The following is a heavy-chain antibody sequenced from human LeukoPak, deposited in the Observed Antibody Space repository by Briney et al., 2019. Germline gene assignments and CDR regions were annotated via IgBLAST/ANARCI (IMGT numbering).Heavy chain of an antibody. CDR2: INPNSGGT. J-gene: IGHJ4*02. CDR1: GYTFTDYY. D-gene: IGHD6-19*01. Sequence: GASVKVTCKASGYTFTDYYMHWVRQAPGQGLEWMGWINPNSGGTNYAQKFQGRVTMTRDTSISTAYMELSRLRSDDTAVYYCARDRPPYSSGWRTFDYWGQGTLVTVSS. V-gene: IGHV1-2*02. CDR3: ARDRPPYSSGWRTFDY.